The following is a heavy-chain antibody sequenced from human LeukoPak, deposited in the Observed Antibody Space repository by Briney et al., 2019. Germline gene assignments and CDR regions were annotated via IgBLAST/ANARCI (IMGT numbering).Heavy chain of an antibody. CDR1: GYTFTSYG. V-gene: IGHV1-18*01. D-gene: IGHD2-2*01. Sequence: GASVKVSCKASGYTFTSYGISWVRQAPGQGLEWMGWISAYNGNTNYAQKLQGRVTMTTDASTSTAYMELRSLRSDDTAVYYCARDKNEQYCSSTSCYLSWFDPWGQGTLVTVSS. CDR2: ISAYNGNT. J-gene: IGHJ5*02. CDR3: ARDKNEQYCSSTSCYLSWFDP.